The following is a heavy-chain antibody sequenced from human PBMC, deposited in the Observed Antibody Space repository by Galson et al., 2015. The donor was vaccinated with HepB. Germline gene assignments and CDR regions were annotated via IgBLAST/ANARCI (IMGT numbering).Heavy chain of an antibody. CDR3: VRDYSGKWTFDY. J-gene: IGHJ4*02. V-gene: IGHV1-46*03. CDR1: GYSFTSDH. Sequence: SVKVSCKASGYSFTSDHMHWVRQAPGQVLEWMGIMNPGGGSPRYAQKFPGRITMTRDTSTSTDYMELSGLTSEDTAVYYCVRDYSGKWTFDYWGQGTLVTGSS. CDR2: MNPGGGSP. D-gene: IGHD5-12*01.